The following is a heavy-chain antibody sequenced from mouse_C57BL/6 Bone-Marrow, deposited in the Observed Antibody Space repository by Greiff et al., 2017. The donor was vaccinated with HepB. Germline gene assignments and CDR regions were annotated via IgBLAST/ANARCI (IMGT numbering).Heavy chain of an antibody. CDR3: ARSGTGWYFDV. CDR1: GYTFTDYN. V-gene: IGHV1-22*01. Sequence: VQLKESGPELVKPGASVKMSCKASGYTFTDYNMHWVKQSHGKSLEWIGYINPNNGGTSYNQKFKGKATLTVNKSSSTAYMELRSLTSEDSAVYYCARSGTGWYFDVWGTGTTVTVSS. J-gene: IGHJ1*03. D-gene: IGHD4-1*01. CDR2: INPNNGGT.